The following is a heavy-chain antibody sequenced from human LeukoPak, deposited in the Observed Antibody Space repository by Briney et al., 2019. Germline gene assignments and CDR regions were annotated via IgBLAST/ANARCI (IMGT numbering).Heavy chain of an antibody. CDR2: IYYSGST. J-gene: IGHJ4*02. CDR3: ARAYCSSTSCPH. CDR1: GGSISSGGYY. V-gene: IGHV4-31*03. Sequence: SETLSLTCTVSGGSISSGGYYWSWIRQHPGKGLEWIGYIYYSGSTYYNPSLKSRVTISVDTSKNQFSLKLSSVTAADTAVYYCARAYCSSTSCPHWGQGTLVTVSS. D-gene: IGHD2-2*01.